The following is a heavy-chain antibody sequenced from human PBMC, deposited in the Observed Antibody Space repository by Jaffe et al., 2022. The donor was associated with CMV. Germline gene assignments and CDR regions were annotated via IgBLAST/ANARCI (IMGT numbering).Heavy chain of an antibody. Sequence: EVQLVESGGVVVQPGGSLRLSCAASGFTFDDYTMHWVRQAPGKGLEWVSLISWDGGSTYYADSVKGRFTISRDNSKNSLYLQMNSLRTEDTALYYCAKDIGGYSYGYGFDYWGQGTLVTVSS. V-gene: IGHV3-43*01. CDR1: GFTFDDYT. CDR3: AKDIGGYSYGYGFDY. D-gene: IGHD5-18*01. J-gene: IGHJ4*02. CDR2: ISWDGGST.